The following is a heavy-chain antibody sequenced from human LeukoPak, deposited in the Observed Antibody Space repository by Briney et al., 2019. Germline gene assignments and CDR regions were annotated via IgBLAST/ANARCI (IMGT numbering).Heavy chain of an antibody. D-gene: IGHD2/OR15-2a*01. V-gene: IGHV4-30-4*08. Sequence: SQTLSLTCTVSGGSISSGDYYWSWIRQPPGKGLEWIGYIYYSGSTYYNPSLKSRVTISVDTSKNQFPLKLSSVTAADTAVYYCAKGILEVLTPTFLMDVWGKGTTVTVSS. CDR1: GGSISSGDYY. CDR2: IYYSGST. J-gene: IGHJ6*03. CDR3: AKGILEVLTPTFLMDV.